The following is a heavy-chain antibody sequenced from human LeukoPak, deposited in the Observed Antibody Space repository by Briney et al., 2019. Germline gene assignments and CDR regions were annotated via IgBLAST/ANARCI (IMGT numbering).Heavy chain of an antibody. V-gene: IGHV4-61*01. J-gene: IGHJ4*02. CDR3: ARSPRRGYSYGYTFDY. CDR2: IYYSGST. Sequence: SETLSLTCTVSGGSISSSSYYWSWIRQPPGKGLEWIGYIYYSGSTNYNPSLKSRVTISVDTSKNQFSLKLSSVTAADTAVYYCARSPRRGYSYGYTFDYWGQGTLVTVSS. D-gene: IGHD5-18*01. CDR1: GGSISSSSYY.